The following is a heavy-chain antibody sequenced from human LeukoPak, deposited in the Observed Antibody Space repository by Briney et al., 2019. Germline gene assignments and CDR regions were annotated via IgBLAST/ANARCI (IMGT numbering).Heavy chain of an antibody. J-gene: IGHJ4*02. CDR1: GFTFSRSA. CDR3: VKGRISEDGLDF. Sequence: VGSLRLSCAASGFTFSRSAMTWVRQTQGKGLDWVSSISSSGNTYYADSVKGRFTISRDNSKNMLYLQMNSLRAEDTAVYYCVKGRISEDGLDFWGQGTLVTVSS. CDR2: ISSSGNT. V-gene: IGHV3-23*01. D-gene: IGHD6-13*01.